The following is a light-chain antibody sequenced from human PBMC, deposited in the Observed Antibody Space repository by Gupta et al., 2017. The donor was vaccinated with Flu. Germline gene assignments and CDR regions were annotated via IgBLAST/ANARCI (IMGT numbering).Light chain of an antibody. J-gene: IGKJ2*01. CDR2: WAS. V-gene: IGKV4-1*01. CDR3: QQYDTTPYT. Sequence: EIVMNPSSDHLALSLGERANTNCQSSQSVVYSFNNNNYLAWYQHKPGQPPRLLLYWASTRESGVPDRFSGSGSGTDFTLTISSLQAEDLAVYYCQQYDTTPYTFGQGTKVEIK. CDR1: QSVVYSFNNNNY.